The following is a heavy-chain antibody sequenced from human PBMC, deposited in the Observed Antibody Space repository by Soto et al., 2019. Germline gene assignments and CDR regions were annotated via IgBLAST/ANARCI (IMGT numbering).Heavy chain of an antibody. CDR1: AGSISSYY. CDR3: ARIIRTLAWDGVDV. J-gene: IGHJ6*02. D-gene: IGHD3-10*01. CDR2: IYNSGST. Sequence: QVQLQESGPGLVKASETLSLTCTVSAGSISSYYWGWIRQSPGKGLEWIGYIYNSGSTHYNPSLTCRLTMSVDTSKNQFSLKLSSVTAADTAVYYCARIIRTLAWDGVDVWGQGTMVTV. V-gene: IGHV4-59*01.